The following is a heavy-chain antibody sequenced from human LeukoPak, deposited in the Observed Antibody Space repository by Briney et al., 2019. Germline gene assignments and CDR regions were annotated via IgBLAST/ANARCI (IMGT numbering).Heavy chain of an antibody. CDR3: AKSLGAPDDY. CDR2: INSDGSTT. J-gene: IGHJ4*02. Sequence: GGSLRLSCAASGFTFSSYWVHWVRQAPGKGLVWVARINSDGSTTNYADSVKGRFTISRDNAKNTLYLQMNSLRAEDTAVYYCAKSLGAPDDYWGQGTLVTVSS. CDR1: GFTFSSYW. D-gene: IGHD1-26*01. V-gene: IGHV3-74*01.